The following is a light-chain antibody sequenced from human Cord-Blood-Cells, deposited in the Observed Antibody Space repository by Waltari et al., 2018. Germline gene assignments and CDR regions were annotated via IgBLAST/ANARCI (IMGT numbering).Light chain of an antibody. Sequence: DIVMTQSPDSLAESLRERATINSKSSQSVLYSSNNKNYLAWYQQKPGQPPKLLIYWASTRESGVPDRFSGSGSGTDFTLTISSRQAEDVAVYYCQQYYSTPTFGQGTKVEIK. CDR2: WAS. CDR3: QQYYSTPT. J-gene: IGKJ1*01. V-gene: IGKV4-1*01. CDR1: QSVLYSSNNKNY.